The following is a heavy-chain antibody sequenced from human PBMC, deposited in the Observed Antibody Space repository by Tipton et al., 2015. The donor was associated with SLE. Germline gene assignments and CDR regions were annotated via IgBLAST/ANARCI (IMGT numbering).Heavy chain of an antibody. CDR1: GGSISSSSYY. Sequence: TLSLTCTVSGGSISSSSYYWSWIRQPPGKGLEWIGEINHSGSTNYNPSLKSRVTISVDTSKNQFSLKLSSVTAADTAVYYCARVGDCSSTSCYLGYWGQGTLVTVSS. V-gene: IGHV4-39*07. D-gene: IGHD2-2*01. CDR2: INHSGST. J-gene: IGHJ4*02. CDR3: ARVGDCSSTSCYLGY.